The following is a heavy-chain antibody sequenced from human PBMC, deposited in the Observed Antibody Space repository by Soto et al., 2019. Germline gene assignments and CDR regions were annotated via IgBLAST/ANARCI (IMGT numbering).Heavy chain of an antibody. CDR3: ARDPDLTTIFGVVAGYYYGMDV. CDR2: IIPIFGTA. Sequence: QVQLVQSGAEVKKPGSSVKVSCKASGGTFSSYAISWVRQAPGQGLEWMGGIIPIFGTANYAQKFQGRVTITADESTSTAYMELSSLRSEDTAVYYCARDPDLTTIFGVVAGYYYGMDVWGQGTTVTVSS. CDR1: GGTFSSYA. V-gene: IGHV1-69*01. J-gene: IGHJ6*02. D-gene: IGHD3-3*01.